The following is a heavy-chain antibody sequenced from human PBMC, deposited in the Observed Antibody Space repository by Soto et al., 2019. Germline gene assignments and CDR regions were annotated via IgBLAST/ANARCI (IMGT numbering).Heavy chain of an antibody. Sequence: QVQLVQSGAEVKTPGSSVKVSCTASGGTFNSYSIDWVRQAPGQGFEWMGGIIPMSGRPNDAQRFQGIVRFGAGQSTNTVDMEVKSLTHEDTAVYYGTRRGRQSANWFDPWGQGTLVTVSS. V-gene: IGHV1-69*01. CDR3: TRRGRQSANWFDP. CDR2: IIPMSGRP. D-gene: IGHD3-16*01. J-gene: IGHJ5*02. CDR1: GGTFNSYS.